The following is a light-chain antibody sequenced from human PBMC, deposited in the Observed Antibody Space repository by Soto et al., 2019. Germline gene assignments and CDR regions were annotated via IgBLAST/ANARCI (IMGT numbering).Light chain of an antibody. CDR2: RAS. CDR3: HQFGSSPLDT. J-gene: IGKJ3*01. CDR1: QTISSSF. Sequence: EIVLTQSPGTLSLSPGERATLSCRASQTISSSFLAWYQQKPGRAPRLLIYRASRRAPGIPDRFSGCWSWTDFTLTISRLEPEDFAVYYCHQFGSSPLDTFGPGTKVEIK. V-gene: IGKV3-20*01.